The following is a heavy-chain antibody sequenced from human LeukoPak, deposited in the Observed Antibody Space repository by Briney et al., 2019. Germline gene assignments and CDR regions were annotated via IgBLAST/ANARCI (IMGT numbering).Heavy chain of an antibody. D-gene: IGHD2-2*01. CDR3: AKGLVPAAIRVVDY. V-gene: IGHV3-33*06. CDR1: GFTFSRYA. CDR2: IWFDGGTA. Sequence: GGSLRLSCVASGFTFSRYAMQWARQAPGKGLEWLAVIWFDGGTAYYADSVKGRFTISRDNSQNTLYLQVNSLRAEDTAVYYCAKGLVPAAIRVVDYWGQGTLVTVSS. J-gene: IGHJ4*02.